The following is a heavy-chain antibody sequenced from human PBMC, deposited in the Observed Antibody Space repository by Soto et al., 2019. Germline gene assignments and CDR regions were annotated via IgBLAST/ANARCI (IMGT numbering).Heavy chain of an antibody. D-gene: IGHD2-2*01. CDR1: GGTFSSYA. V-gene: IGHV1-69*12. CDR2: IIPIFGTA. J-gene: IGHJ6*02. CDR3: ARHDCISSSCYYYYYYAMDV. Sequence: QVQLVQSGAEVKKPGSSVKVSGKASGGTFSSYAISWVRQAPGQGLEWMGGIIPIFGTANYAQKFQGRVTITADESTSTAYMELSSLRSEDTAVYYCARHDCISSSCYYYYYYAMDVWGQGTTVTVSS.